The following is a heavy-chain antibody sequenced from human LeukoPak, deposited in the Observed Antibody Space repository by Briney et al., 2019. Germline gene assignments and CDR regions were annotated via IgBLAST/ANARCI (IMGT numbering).Heavy chain of an antibody. CDR2: IIPIFGTA. CDR1: GGTFSSYA. Sequence: SVKVSCKASGGTFSSYAISWVRQAPGQGLEWMGGIIPIFGTANYAQKFQGRVTITADKSTSTAYMELSSLSSEDTAVYYCASTPRYSGYEGGFDYWGQGTLVTVSS. J-gene: IGHJ4*02. V-gene: IGHV1-69*06. D-gene: IGHD5-12*01. CDR3: ASTPRYSGYEGGFDY.